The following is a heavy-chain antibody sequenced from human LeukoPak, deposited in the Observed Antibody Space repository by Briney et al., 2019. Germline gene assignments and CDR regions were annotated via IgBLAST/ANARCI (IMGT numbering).Heavy chain of an antibody. D-gene: IGHD3-22*01. J-gene: IGHJ4*02. CDR2: ISSSSSYI. CDR3: ARVGRDRSGYCPDY. Sequence: GGSLRLSCAASGFTFSSYSMNWVRQAPGKGLEWVSSISSSSSYIYYADSVKGRFTISRDNAKNSLYLQMNSLRAEDTAVYYCARVGRDRSGYCPDYWGQGTLVTVSS. CDR1: GFTFSSYS. V-gene: IGHV3-21*01.